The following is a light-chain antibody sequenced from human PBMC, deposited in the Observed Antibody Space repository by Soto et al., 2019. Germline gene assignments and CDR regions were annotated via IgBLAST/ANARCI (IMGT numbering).Light chain of an antibody. CDR2: AAS. Sequence: EIQITQSPSSRSASVVDAVTLTCRASQSISSHLNWYQQKPGKAPKLLIYAASSLQSGVPSRFSGGGSGTDFTLTISSLQPEDFATYSCQQSYSTPLTFGGGTTVDIK. CDR1: QSISSH. CDR3: QQSYSTPLT. J-gene: IGKJ4*01. V-gene: IGKV1-39*01.